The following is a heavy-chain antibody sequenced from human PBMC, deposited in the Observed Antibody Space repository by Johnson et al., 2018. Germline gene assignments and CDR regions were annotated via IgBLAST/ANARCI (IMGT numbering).Heavy chain of an antibody. CDR2: IDYRENT. J-gene: IGHJ4*02. D-gene: IGHD1-1*01. CDR3: ARGNGRPGLFDY. V-gene: IGHV4-39*07. Sequence: QVQLQESGPGLLKPSETLSLTCTISGGSISSSNYYWGWIRQPPGKGLEWIGSIDYRENTFYNPSIRRRVTISVDTSKIQFSLRLTFVTDADTAVYYCARGNGRPGLFDYWGQGTLVPVSS. CDR1: GGSISSSNYY.